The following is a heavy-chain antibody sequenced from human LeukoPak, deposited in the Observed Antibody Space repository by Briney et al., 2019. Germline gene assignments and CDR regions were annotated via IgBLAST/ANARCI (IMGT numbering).Heavy chain of an antibody. Sequence: GGSLRLSCAASGFTFSAYAMSWVRQAPGKGLEWVSLITGSGATTYYADAVRGRFTVSRDNSKNTLYLQMNSLRAEDTAVYFCAKGDCGGTCLLIDNWGQGTMVTVSS. CDR1: GFTFSAYA. V-gene: IGHV3-23*01. J-gene: IGHJ4*02. CDR3: AKGDCGGTCLLIDN. CDR2: ITGSGATT. D-gene: IGHD2-15*01.